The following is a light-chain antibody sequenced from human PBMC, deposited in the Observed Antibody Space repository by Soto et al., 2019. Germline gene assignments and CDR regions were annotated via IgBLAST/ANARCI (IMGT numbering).Light chain of an antibody. J-gene: IGKJ5*01. CDR2: DAS. Sequence: DIQMAQSPSCLTASVGEGVTVTCQASQDITNYLNWYQHKPGKAPKLLIYDASNLEPGVPPSFSGRGSGRDFTSTTSSLQPADTATYYCQKYEDIPPTFGQGTRLEIK. CDR1: QDITNY. CDR3: QKYEDIPPT. V-gene: IGKV1-33*01.